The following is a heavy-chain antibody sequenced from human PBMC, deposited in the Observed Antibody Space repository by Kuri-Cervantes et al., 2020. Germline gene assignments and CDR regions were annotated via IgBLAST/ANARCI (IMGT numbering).Heavy chain of an antibody. V-gene: IGHV3-21*01. D-gene: IGHD6-19*01. CDR2: ISSSSSYI. CDR1: GFTFSSYS. CDR3: ARDHYSAGWYDIGAFDI. J-gene: IGHJ3*02. Sequence: GESLKISCAASGFTFSSYSMNWVRQAPGKGLEWVSSISSSSSYIYYADSVKGRFTISRDNAKNSLYLQMNSLRAEDTAVYYCARDHYSAGWYDIGAFDIWGQGTMVTVSS.